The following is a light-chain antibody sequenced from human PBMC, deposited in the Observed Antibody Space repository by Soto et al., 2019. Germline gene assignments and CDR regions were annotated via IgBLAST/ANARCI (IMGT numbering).Light chain of an antibody. CDR2: GAS. Sequence: EIVLTQSPGTLSLSPGERATLSCRASQRVSSSYLAWYRQKPGQAPRLLIYGASSRATGIPDRFSGSGSGTDFTLTISRLEPEDFAVYFCQRYGSSPPFTFGQGTNVDIK. J-gene: IGKJ2*01. CDR1: QRVSSSY. CDR3: QRYGSSPPFT. V-gene: IGKV3-20*01.